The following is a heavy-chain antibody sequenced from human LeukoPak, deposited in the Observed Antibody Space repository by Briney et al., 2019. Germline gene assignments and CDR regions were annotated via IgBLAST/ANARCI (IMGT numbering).Heavy chain of an antibody. Sequence: ASVKVSCKAPGYTFTGYYMHWVRQAPGQGLEWMGWINPNSGGTNYAQKFQGRVTMTRDTSISTAYMELSRLRSDDTAVHYCARDPLGGELSFFDYWGQGTLVTVSS. D-gene: IGHD3-16*02. J-gene: IGHJ4*02. CDR3: ARDPLGGELSFFDY. V-gene: IGHV1-2*02. CDR1: GYTFTGYY. CDR2: INPNSGGT.